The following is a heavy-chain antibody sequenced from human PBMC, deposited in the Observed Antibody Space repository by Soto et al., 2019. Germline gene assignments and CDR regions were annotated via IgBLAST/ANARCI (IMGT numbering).Heavy chain of an antibody. J-gene: IGHJ4*02. CDR2: IWFDGSKK. V-gene: IGHV3-33*01. CDR3: ARVKGGITLKLDY. Sequence: GGSLRLSCAASGFTFSSYGMHWVRQAPGKGLEWVAVIWFDGSKKYYADSVKGRFIISRDNSKNTLYLQMNSLRAEDTAVYYCARVKGGITLKLDYWGQGTLVTVSS. D-gene: IGHD3-3*01. CDR1: GFTFSSYG.